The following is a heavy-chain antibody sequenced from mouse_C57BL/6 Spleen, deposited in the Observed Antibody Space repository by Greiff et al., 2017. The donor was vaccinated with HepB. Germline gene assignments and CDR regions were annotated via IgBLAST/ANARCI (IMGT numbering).Heavy chain of an antibody. V-gene: IGHV1-42*01. Sequence: EVQLQQSGPELVKPGASVKISCKASGYSFTGYYMNWVKQSPEKSLEWIGEINPSTGGTTYNQKFKAKATLTVDKSSSTAYMQLKSLTSEDSAVYYCARSPGDSSGYDSYYFDYWGQGTTLTVSS. D-gene: IGHD3-2*02. CDR2: INPSTGGT. CDR3: ARSPGDSSGYDSYYFDY. J-gene: IGHJ2*01. CDR1: GYSFTGYY.